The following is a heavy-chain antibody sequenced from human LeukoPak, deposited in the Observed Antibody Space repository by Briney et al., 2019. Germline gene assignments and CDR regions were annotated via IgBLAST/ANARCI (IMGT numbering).Heavy chain of an antibody. CDR2: IYYSGST. J-gene: IGHJ5*02. V-gene: IGHV4-30-4*01. Sequence: SETLSLTCTVSGGSISSGDYYWSWIRQPPGKGLEWIGYIYYSGSTYYNPSLKSRVTISVDTSKNQFSLKLSSVTAADTAVYYCARELIAVAGNWFDPWGQGTLVTVSS. D-gene: IGHD6-19*01. CDR1: GGSISSGDYY. CDR3: ARELIAVAGNWFDP.